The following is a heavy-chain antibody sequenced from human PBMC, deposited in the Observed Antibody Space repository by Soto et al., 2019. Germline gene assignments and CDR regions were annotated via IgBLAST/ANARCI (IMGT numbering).Heavy chain of an antibody. CDR2: ISYDGSNK. Sequence: QVQLVESGGGVVQPGRSPRLSCAASGFTFSSYGMHWVRQAPGKGLEWVAVISYDGSNKYYADSVKGRFTISRDNSKNTLYLQMNSLRAEDTAVYYCAKDWGYYGSGSSCYWGQGTLVTVSS. D-gene: IGHD3-10*01. V-gene: IGHV3-30*18. J-gene: IGHJ4*02. CDR3: AKDWGYYGSGSSCY. CDR1: GFTFSSYG.